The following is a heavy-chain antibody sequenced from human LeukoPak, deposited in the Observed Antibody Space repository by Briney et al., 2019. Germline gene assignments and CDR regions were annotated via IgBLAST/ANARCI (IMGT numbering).Heavy chain of an antibody. D-gene: IGHD3-16*01. J-gene: IGHJ2*01. CDR2: IFYRENT. CDR3: ARHAYGSYWYFDL. Sequence: SETLSLTCTVAGGSISTNYWSWIRQLPGKGLEWIGHIFYRENTRSNPSLKSRVTMSIDTSKNQFSLRLSSVTAAVTAVYFCARHAYGSYWYFDLWGRGTLLTVSS. V-gene: IGHV4-59*08. CDR1: GGSISTNY.